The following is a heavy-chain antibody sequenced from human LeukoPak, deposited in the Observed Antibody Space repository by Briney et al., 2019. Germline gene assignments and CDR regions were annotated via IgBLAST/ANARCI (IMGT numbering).Heavy chain of an antibody. J-gene: IGHJ5*02. CDR3: ASERPPPRWLHGRGWFDP. D-gene: IGHD5-24*01. CDR1: GGSISSYY. CDR2: IYYSGST. V-gene: IGHV4-59*01. Sequence: SETLSLTCTVSGGSISSYYWSWIRQPPGKGLEWIGYIYYSGSTNYNPSLKSRVTISVDTSKNQFSLKLSSVTAADTAVYYCASERPPPRWLHGRGWFDPWGQGTLVTVSS.